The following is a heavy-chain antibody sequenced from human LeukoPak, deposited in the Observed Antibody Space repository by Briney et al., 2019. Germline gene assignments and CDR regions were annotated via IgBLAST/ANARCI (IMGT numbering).Heavy chain of an antibody. CDR3: ARDSRFGELWYYFDY. D-gene: IGHD3-10*01. CDR1: GYTFTSYY. J-gene: IGHJ4*02. CDR2: ISAYNGNT. Sequence: GASVKVSCKASGYTFTSYYMHWVRQAPGQGLEWMGWISAYNGNTNYAQKLQGRVTMTTDTSTSTAYMELRSLRSDDTAVYYCARDSRFGELWYYFDYWGQGTLVTVSS. V-gene: IGHV1-18*04.